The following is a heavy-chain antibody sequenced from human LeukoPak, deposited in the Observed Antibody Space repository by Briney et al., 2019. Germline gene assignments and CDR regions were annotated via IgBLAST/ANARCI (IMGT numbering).Heavy chain of an antibody. Sequence: GASVKVSCKASGYTFTGYYMHWGRQAPGQGLEWMGWINPNSGGTNYAQKFQGRVTMTRDTSISTAYMELSRLRSDDTAVYYCAREPAMAGIAFDPWGQGTLVTVSS. V-gene: IGHV1-2*02. CDR3: AREPAMAGIAFDP. CDR1: GYTFTGYY. D-gene: IGHD6-19*01. J-gene: IGHJ5*02. CDR2: INPNSGGT.